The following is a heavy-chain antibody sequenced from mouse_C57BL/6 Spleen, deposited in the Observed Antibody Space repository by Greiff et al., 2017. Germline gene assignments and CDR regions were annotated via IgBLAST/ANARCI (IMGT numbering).Heavy chain of an antibody. D-gene: IGHD2-3*01. J-gene: IGHJ4*01. CDR2: ISYDGSN. V-gene: IGHV3-6*01. CDR3: ARDQDGAYDGYYVDAMDY. CDR1: GYSITSGYY. Sequence: EVQRVESGPGLVKPSQSLSLTCSVTGYSITSGYYWNWIRQFPGNNLAWMGYISYDGSNNYNPSLNNRISITRDPSKNQFFLKLNSVTTEDTATYYCARDQDGAYDGYYVDAMDYWGQGTSVTVSS.